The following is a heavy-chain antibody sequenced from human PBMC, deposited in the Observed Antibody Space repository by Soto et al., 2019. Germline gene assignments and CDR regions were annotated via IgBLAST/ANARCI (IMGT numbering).Heavy chain of an antibody. CDR1: GYTFTGYY. CDR2: INPSGGST. CDR3: AAESPEYYYGMDV. J-gene: IGHJ6*02. V-gene: IGHV1-46*01. Sequence: ASVKVSCKASGYTFTGYYMHWVRQAPGQGLEWMGIINPSGGSTSYAQKFQGRVTITRDMSTSTAYMELSSLRSEDTAVYYCAAESPEYYYGMDVWAQGTTVTVSS.